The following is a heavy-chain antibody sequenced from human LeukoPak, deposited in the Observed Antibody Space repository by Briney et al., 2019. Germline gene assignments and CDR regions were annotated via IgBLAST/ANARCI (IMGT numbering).Heavy chain of an antibody. D-gene: IGHD2-2*01. CDR1: GGTFSSYA. J-gene: IGHJ6*02. V-gene: IGHV1-69*13. Sequence: GASVKVSCKASGGTFSSYAISWVRQAPGQGLEWMGGIIPIFGTANYAQKFRGRVTITADESTSTAYMELSSLRSEDTAVYYCARITGSYCSSTSCYDYYYYGMDVWGQGTTVTVSS. CDR3: ARITGSYCSSTSCYDYYYYGMDV. CDR2: IIPIFGTA.